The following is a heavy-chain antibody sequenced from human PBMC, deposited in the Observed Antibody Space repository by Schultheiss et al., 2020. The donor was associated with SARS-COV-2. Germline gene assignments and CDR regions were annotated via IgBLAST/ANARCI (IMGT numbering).Heavy chain of an antibody. J-gene: IGHJ4*02. D-gene: IGHD5-18*01. V-gene: IGHV3-23*01. CDR1: GFTFSSYA. CDR2: ISGSGGST. CDR3: AKDGRYSYGYELDY. Sequence: GGSLRLSCAASGFTFSSYAMSWVRQAPGKGLEWVSAISGSGGSTYYADSVKGHVTIFRDNSKNTLYLQMSSLRAEDTAIYYCAKDGRYSYGYELDYWGQGTLVTVSS.